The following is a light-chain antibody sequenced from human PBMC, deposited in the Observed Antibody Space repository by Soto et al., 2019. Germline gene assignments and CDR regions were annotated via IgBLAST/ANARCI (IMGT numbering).Light chain of an antibody. J-gene: IGLJ3*02. CDR3: AAWDDSLSGVV. Sequence: QSVLTQPPSASGTPGQTVTISCSGRFSNIGSNFIYWYQQLPGTAPKLLIYRNNERPSGVPDRFSASKSGTSASLAISGLRSEYEADYHCAAWDDSLSGVVFGGGTKLTVL. V-gene: IGLV1-47*01. CDR1: FSNIGSNF. CDR2: RNN.